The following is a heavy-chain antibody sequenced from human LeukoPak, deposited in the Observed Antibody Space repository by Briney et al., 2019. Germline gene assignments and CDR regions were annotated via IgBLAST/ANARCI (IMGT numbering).Heavy chain of an antibody. CDR1: GFTFSSYS. CDR3: ARDIYDILTGYYIDYYYGMDV. CDR2: ISSSSSYI. J-gene: IGHJ6*02. Sequence: PGGSLRLSCAASGFTFSSYSMNWVRQAPGKGLEWVSSISSSSSYIYYADSVKGRFTISRDNAKNSLYLQMNSLRAEDTAVYYCARDIYDILTGYYIDYYYGMDVWGQGTTVTVSS. V-gene: IGHV3-21*01. D-gene: IGHD3-9*01.